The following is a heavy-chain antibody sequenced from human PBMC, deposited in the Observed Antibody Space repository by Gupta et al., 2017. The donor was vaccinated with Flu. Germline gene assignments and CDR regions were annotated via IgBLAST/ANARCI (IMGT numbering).Heavy chain of an antibody. CDR1: DFA. D-gene: IGHD2-21*01. CDR2: IRTEAFGGTT. V-gene: IGHV3-49*04. J-gene: IGHJ6*03. CDR3: ASAYCGGYNCRYYYYMDV. Sequence: DFALGWVRQAPGKGLEWLGFIRTEAFGGTTESAPSVEGRFTISRDDSRNVAYLQMIGLRVEDTAVYYCASAYCGGYNCRYYYYMDVWGTGTTVTVSS.